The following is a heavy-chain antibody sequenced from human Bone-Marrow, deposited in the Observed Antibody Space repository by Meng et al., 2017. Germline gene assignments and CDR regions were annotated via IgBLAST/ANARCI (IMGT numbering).Heavy chain of an antibody. Sequence: EAQLVEAGGGLTQPGGSLRLSCAASGFTVSRTYISWVRQAPGKGLEWVSVIYSGGGTSYYADSVKGRFTISRDNSKNLVYLHMSSLSAEDTAVYFCTRGMAPEGYFDLWGRGTLVTVSS. CDR1: GFTVSRTY. D-gene: IGHD2-8*01. CDR2: IYSGGGTS. CDR3: TRGMAPEGYFDL. V-gene: IGHV3-53*01. J-gene: IGHJ2*01.